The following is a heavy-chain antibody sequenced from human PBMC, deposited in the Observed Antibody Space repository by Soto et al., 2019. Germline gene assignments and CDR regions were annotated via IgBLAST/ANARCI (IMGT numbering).Heavy chain of an antibody. D-gene: IGHD2-15*01. CDR1: GFNFNSYT. V-gene: IGHV3-21*01. Sequence: EVQLVESGGGLVKPGGSLRLSCAASGFNFNSYTINWVRQAPGKRLEWLSSISSSGYIFSTDSVRGRCTISRDNAKNSVYLQINSLRAEDPAVYFCARDCRSGSCYPGMDVWGQGTTVTVSS. CDR2: ISSSGYI. CDR3: ARDCRSGSCYPGMDV. J-gene: IGHJ6*02.